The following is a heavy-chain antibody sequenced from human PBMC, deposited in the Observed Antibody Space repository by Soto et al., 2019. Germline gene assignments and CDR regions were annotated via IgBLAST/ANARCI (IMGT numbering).Heavy chain of an antibody. J-gene: IGHJ4*02. CDR2: ISSSSAYI. D-gene: IGHD3-16*01. V-gene: IGHV3-21*06. CDR1: GFTFGSFT. Sequence: EVHLVEAGGGLVKPGESLTLSCAASGFTFGSFTLNWVRQAPGKGLEWVSSISSSSAYIYYAESVKGRFTISRDNARSTLYLQMNSLRLDDTAVYFCARAGLTFGGDWGQGTLVAVSS. CDR3: ARAGLTFGGD.